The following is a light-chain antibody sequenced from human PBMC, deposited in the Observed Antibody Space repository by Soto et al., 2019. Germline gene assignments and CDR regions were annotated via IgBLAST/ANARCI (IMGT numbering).Light chain of an antibody. CDR1: QDISNY. J-gene: IGKJ4*01. CDR2: DAS. CDR3: QQYDNLPLT. V-gene: IGKV1-33*01. Sequence: DIQMTTSTSSLSASVGDRVTISCQASQDISNYLNWYQQKPGKAPKLLIYDASDLETGVPSRFSGSGSGTDFTFTISSLQPEDIATYYWQQYDNLPLTFGGGTKVDIK.